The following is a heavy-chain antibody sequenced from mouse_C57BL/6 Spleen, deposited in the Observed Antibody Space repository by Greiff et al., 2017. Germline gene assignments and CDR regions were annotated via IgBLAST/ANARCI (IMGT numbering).Heavy chain of an antibody. V-gene: IGHV1-69*01. J-gene: IGHJ1*03. CDR1: GYTFTSYW. CDR2: IDPSDSST. D-gene: IGHD4-1*01. Sequence: QVQLQQPGAELVMPGASVKLSCKASGYTFTSYWMHWVKQRPGQGLEWIGEIDPSDSSTNYNQKFKGKSTLTVDKSSSTAYMQLSSLTSEDSAVYYCARGLGRWYFDVWGTGTTVTVSS. CDR3: ARGLGRWYFDV.